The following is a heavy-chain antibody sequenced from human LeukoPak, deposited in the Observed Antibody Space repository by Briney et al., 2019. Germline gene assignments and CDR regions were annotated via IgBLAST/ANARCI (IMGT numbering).Heavy chain of an antibody. Sequence: GGSLRLSCAASGFTFTSYAMGWVRQAPGKRLAWVSAISASGGATYYADSVKGRFTISRDNSKNTLYLQMNSLRAEDTAVYYCAKRRALFGELLSCFDYWGQGSLVTVSS. J-gene: IGHJ4*02. CDR3: AKRRALFGELLSCFDY. V-gene: IGHV3-23*01. CDR2: ISASGGAT. D-gene: IGHD3-10*01. CDR1: GFTFTSYA.